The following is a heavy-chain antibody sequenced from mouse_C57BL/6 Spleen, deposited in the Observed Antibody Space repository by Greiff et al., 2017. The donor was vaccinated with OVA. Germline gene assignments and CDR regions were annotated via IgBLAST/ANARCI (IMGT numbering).Heavy chain of an antibody. CDR1: GYTFTSYW. J-gene: IGHJ2*01. CDR3: ARAYYGSSYVEYFDY. V-gene: IGHV1-72*01. Sequence: QVQLQQPGAELVKPGASVKLSCKASGYTFTSYWMHWVKQRPGRGLEWIGKIDPNSGGTKYNEKFKSKATLTVNKPSSTAYMQLSSLTSEDSAVYYCARAYYGSSYVEYFDYWGQGTTLTVSS. CDR2: IDPNSGGT. D-gene: IGHD1-1*01.